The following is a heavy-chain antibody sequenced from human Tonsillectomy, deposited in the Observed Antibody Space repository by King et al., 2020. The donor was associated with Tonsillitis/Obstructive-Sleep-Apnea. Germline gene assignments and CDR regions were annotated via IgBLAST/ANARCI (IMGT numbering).Heavy chain of an antibody. J-gene: IGHJ3*02. Sequence: VQLVESGGGLVQPGGSLRLSCAASGFTFISYSMNWVRQAPGKGLEWVSYISSSSSTIYYADSVKGRFTISRDNAKNSLYLQMNSLRDEDTAVYYCARELPSGADRAFDIWGQGTMVTVSS. CDR2: ISSSSSTI. CDR1: GFTFISYS. V-gene: IGHV3-48*02. D-gene: IGHD1-26*01. CDR3: ARELPSGADRAFDI.